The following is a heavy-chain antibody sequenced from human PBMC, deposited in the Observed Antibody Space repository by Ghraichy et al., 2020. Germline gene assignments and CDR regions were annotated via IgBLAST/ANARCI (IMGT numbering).Heavy chain of an antibody. J-gene: IGHJ6*03. Sequence: ASVKVSCKASGYTFTSYGISWVRQAPGQGLEWMGWISAYNGDTNYAQKLQGRVTMTTDTSTSTAYMELRSLRSDDTAVYYCARDVGYWPGSQYDFWSGYYAVFYYYYYYMDVWGKGTTVTVSS. CDR3: ARDVGYWPGSQYDFWSGYYAVFYYYYYYMDV. CDR1: GYTFTSYG. CDR2: ISAYNGDT. V-gene: IGHV1-18*01. D-gene: IGHD3-3*01.